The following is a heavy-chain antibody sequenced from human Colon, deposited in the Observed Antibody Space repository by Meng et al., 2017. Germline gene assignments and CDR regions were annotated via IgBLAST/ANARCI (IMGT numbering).Heavy chain of an antibody. CDR1: GYRFTNYW. D-gene: IGHD2-15*01. J-gene: IGHJ5*02. V-gene: IGHV5-51*01. Sequence: GASLKISCKCSGYRFTNYWNCWLRQKPGKGLEWMGIIYPGDSDTRYSPSVQGQVTISADKSISTAYLQWSSLKASDTGLYFCLRGVAATYPDPWGPGTLVTVSS. CDR2: IYPGDSDT. CDR3: LRGVAATYPDP.